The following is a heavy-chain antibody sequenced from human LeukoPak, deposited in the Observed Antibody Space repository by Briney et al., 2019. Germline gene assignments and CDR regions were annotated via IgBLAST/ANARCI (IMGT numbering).Heavy chain of an antibody. V-gene: IGHV1-24*01. CDR1: GYTLTELS. CDR2: FDPEDGET. D-gene: IGHD6-13*01. CDR3: ATDFLAAAGQASS. Sequence: GASVKVSCKVSGYTLTELSMHWVRQAPGKGLEWMGGFDPEDGETIYAQKFQGRVTMTEDTSTDTAYKELSSLRSEDTAVYYCATDFLAAAGQASSWGQGTLVTVSS. J-gene: IGHJ5*02.